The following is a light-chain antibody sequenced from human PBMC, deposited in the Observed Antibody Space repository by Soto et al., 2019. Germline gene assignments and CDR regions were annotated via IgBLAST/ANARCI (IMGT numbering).Light chain of an antibody. V-gene: IGLV2-14*01. CDR3: SSYTSSSPRV. Sequence: QSALTQPASVSGSPGQSITISCTGTSSDVDYNYVSWYQQHPGKAPKLLIYEVSNRPSGVSNRFSGSKSGNTASLTISGLQAEDEADYYCSSYTSSSPRVFGSGTKVTVL. CDR2: EVS. J-gene: IGLJ1*01. CDR1: SSDVDYNY.